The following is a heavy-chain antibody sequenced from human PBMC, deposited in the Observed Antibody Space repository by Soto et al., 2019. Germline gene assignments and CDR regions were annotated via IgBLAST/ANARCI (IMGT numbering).Heavy chain of an antibody. CDR3: GRHVGMTTVTTIDY. Sequence: GESLKISCEGSGYDFMKYWIGWVRQRPGKGLEWMGIIYPDEFLTKYSPSFQGQVTISVDKSISTAYLQWSSLKASDTAMYYCGRHVGMTTVTTIDYWGQGTLVTVSS. V-gene: IGHV5-51*01. CDR1: GYDFMKYW. D-gene: IGHD4-4*01. CDR2: IYPDEFLT. J-gene: IGHJ4*02.